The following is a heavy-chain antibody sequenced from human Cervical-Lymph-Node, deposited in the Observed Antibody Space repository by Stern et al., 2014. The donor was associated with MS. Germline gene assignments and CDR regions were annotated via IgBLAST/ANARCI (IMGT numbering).Heavy chain of an antibody. CDR1: GYTFTSYG. D-gene: IGHD5-24*01. CDR3: ARDLRDGYNYGWFDP. CDR2: ISAYNGNT. V-gene: IGHV1-18*01. Sequence: VQLVQSGSEVKKPGASVKVSCKASGYTFTSYGISWVRQAPGQGLEWMGWISAYNGNTNYAQKLQGRVTMTTDTSTSTAYMELRSLRSDDTAVYYCARDLRDGYNYGWFDPWGQGTLVTVSS. J-gene: IGHJ5*02.